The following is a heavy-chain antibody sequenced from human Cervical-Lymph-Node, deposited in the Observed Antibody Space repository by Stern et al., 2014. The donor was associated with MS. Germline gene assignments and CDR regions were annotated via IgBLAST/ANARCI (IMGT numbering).Heavy chain of an antibody. J-gene: IGHJ4*02. Sequence: QVQLVESGPGPVKPSQTVSLTCTVSGASVSSSGYYWSCIRPHPGKGLVWFGYIYYTGSTYYNPSLKSRVTISLDTSKNRFSLRLSSVTAADTAVYFCARGATINDFDFWGQGTLVTVSS. CDR2: IYYTGST. V-gene: IGHV4-31*03. D-gene: IGHD5-12*01. CDR1: GASVSSSGYY. CDR3: ARGATINDFDF.